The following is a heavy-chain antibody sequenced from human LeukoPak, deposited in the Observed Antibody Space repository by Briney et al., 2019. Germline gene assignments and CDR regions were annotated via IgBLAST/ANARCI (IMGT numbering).Heavy chain of an antibody. V-gene: IGHV1-2*02. D-gene: IGHD4-17*01. CDR3: ARDTGLPYYGESNEWYFDL. J-gene: IGHJ2*01. CDR1: GYTFTGYY. CDR2: INPNSGGT. Sequence: ASVKVSCKASGYTFTGYYMHWVRQAPGQGREWMGWINPNSGGTNYAQKFQGRVTMTRDTSISTAYMELSRLRSDDTAVYYCARDTGLPYYGESNEWYFDLWGRGTLVTVSS.